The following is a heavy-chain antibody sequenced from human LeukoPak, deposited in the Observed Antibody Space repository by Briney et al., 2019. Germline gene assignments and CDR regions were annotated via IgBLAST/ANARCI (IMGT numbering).Heavy chain of an antibody. CDR1: GYTLTELS. V-gene: IGHV1-24*01. J-gene: IGHJ4*02. CDR2: FDPEDEET. Sequence: GASVKVSCKVSGYTLTELSMHWVRQAPGKGLEWMGGFDPEDEETVYAQQFQGRVTMTEDTSTDTAYMELSSLRSEDTAVYYCATVRDYYDNSGYYTYFDYWGQGTLVTVSS. D-gene: IGHD3-22*01. CDR3: ATVRDYYDNSGYYTYFDY.